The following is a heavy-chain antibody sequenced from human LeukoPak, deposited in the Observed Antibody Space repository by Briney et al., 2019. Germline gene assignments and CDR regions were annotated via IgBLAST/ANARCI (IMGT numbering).Heavy chain of an antibody. CDR1: GFTFSSYA. D-gene: IGHD6-6*01. V-gene: IGHV3-23*01. CDR2: ISGSGGST. CDR3: AKDRSSSSTYDY. J-gene: IGHJ4*02. Sequence: PGGSLRLSCAASGFTFSSYAMSWVRQAPGKGLEWVSAISGSGGSTYYADSVKGRFSISRDNSKNTLYLQMNSLRGEDTAVYYCAKDRSSSSTYDYWGQGTLVTVSS.